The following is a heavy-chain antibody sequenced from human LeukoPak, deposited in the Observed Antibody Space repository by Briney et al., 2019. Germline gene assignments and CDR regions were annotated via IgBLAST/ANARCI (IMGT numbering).Heavy chain of an antibody. Sequence: GGSLRLSCAASGFTFSTYSMNWVRQAPGKGLEWVSSISSSSNSIYYADSVKGRFTISRDNAKNSLYLQMNSLRAEDTAVYYCARGPYDSSGPWALWGQGTLVTVSS. J-gene: IGHJ4*02. CDR1: GFTFSTYS. CDR2: ISSSSNSI. V-gene: IGHV3-21*01. CDR3: ARGPYDSSGPWAL. D-gene: IGHD3-22*01.